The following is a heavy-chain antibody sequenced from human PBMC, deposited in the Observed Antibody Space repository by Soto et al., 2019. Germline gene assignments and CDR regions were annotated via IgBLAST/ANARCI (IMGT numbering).Heavy chain of an antibody. D-gene: IGHD6-13*01. CDR2: IVPIYRTA. Sequence: VXVSYKASRGTFXGYRINWVRQAPGQGLELVGGIVPIYRTADYAQKFQGRVTITADESARTSYMDLRGMKSQDTAVYYCVRDSGAKLSSSWGQGTLATVSS. CDR3: VRDSGAKLSSS. CDR1: RGTFXGYR. V-gene: IGHV1-69*13. J-gene: IGHJ4*02.